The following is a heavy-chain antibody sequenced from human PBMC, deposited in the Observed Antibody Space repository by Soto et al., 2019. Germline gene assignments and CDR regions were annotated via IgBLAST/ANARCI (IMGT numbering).Heavy chain of an antibody. J-gene: IGHJ6*04. CDR2: INPSGGST. D-gene: IGHD6-19*01. Sequence: PFTNYYMHWVRQAPGQGLEWMGIINPSGGSTSYAQKFQGRVTMTRDTSTSTVYMELSSLRSEDTAVYYCARERAVAGTVYYGRDVWGKGTTVTVCS. V-gene: IGHV1-46*01. CDR3: ARERAVAGTVYYGRDV. CDR1: PFTNYY.